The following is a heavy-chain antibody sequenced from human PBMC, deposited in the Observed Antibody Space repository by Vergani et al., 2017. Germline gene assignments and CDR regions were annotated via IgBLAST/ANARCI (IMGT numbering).Heavy chain of an antibody. D-gene: IGHD2-2*02. V-gene: IGHV1-46*01. CDR2: INPSGGST. Sequence: QVQLVQSGAEVKKPGASVKVSCQASGYTFTSYYIHWVRQAPGQGLEWMGIINPSGGSTNYAQKFQGRVPMTRDTSTSTVFMELSSLRSEDTAVYYCARGCGRTGCYKRGEDWFDPWGQGTLVTVSS. J-gene: IGHJ5*02. CDR3: ARGCGRTGCYKRGEDWFDP. CDR1: GYTFTSYY.